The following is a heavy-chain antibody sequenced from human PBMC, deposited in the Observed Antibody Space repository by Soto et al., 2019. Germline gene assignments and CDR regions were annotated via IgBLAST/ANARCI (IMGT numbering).Heavy chain of an antibody. J-gene: IGHJ4*02. V-gene: IGHV3-23*01. D-gene: IGHD3-16*02. CDR1: GFTFSSFA. Sequence: EVQLLESGGGLVQPGGSLRLSCTASGFTFSSFAVSWVRQAPGKGLEWVSSISGSGGSTNYADSVKGRFTISRDNSKNTLYLQMNSLKTEDTAVYYCTTARIMITFGGVIVPFDYWGQGTLVTVSS. CDR3: TTARIMITFGGVIVPFDY. CDR2: ISGSGGST.